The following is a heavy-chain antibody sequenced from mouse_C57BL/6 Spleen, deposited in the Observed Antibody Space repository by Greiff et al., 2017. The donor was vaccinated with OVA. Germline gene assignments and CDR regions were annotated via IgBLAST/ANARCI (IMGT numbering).Heavy chain of an antibody. CDR2: ISSGSSTI. J-gene: IGHJ1*03. CDR3: ARRDYYGSSYGYFDV. CDR1: GFTFSDYG. D-gene: IGHD1-1*01. Sequence: EVKVVESGGGLVKPGGSLKLSCAASGFTFSDYGMHWVRQAPEKGLEWVAYISSGSSTIYYADTVKGRFTISRDNAKNTLFLQMTSLRSEDTAVYYGARRDYYGSSYGYFDVWGTGTTVTVSS. V-gene: IGHV5-17*01.